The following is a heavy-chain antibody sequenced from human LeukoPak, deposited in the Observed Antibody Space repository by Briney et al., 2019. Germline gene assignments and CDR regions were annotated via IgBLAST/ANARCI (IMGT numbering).Heavy chain of an antibody. J-gene: IGHJ4*02. CDR1: GFTFSSYS. CDR2: ISSSGSTI. D-gene: IGHD5-18*01. Sequence: GGSLRLSCAASGFTFSSYSMNWVRQAPGRGLEWVSYISSSGSTIYYADSVKGRFTISRDNAKNSLYLQMNSLRAEDTAVYYCARADTAMVTSYFDYWGQGTLVTVSS. V-gene: IGHV3-48*04. CDR3: ARADTAMVTSYFDY.